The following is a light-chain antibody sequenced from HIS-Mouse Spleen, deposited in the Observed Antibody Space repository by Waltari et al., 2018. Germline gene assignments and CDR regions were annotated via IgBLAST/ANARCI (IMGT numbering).Light chain of an antibody. J-gene: IGKJ5*01. CDR1: QDISNY. Sequence: DIQMTQPPSSLSASVGDRVTITCQASQDISNYLNWYQQKPGKAPKLLIYDASNLETGVPSRFSGSGSGTDFTFTISSLQPEDIATYYCQQYDNLPPVITFGQGTRLEIK. CDR3: QQYDNLPPVIT. CDR2: DAS. V-gene: IGKV1-33*01.